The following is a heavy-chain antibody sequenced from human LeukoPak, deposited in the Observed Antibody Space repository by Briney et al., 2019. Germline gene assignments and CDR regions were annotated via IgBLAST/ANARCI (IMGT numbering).Heavy chain of an antibody. V-gene: IGHV3-7*04. CDR2: IKQAGSET. J-gene: IGHJ4*02. Sequence: PGGSLRLSCAASGFTFSNYWMTWVRQAPGKGLEWVANIKQAGSETYYVDSVKGRFTISRDNANNSLYLQMSSLRADDTAVYYCARGRGDYWGQGTLVTVSS. CDR3: ARGRGDY. CDR1: GFTFSNYW. D-gene: IGHD3-10*01.